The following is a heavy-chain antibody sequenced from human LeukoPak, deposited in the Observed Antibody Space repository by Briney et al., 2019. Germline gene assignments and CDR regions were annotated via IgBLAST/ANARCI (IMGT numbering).Heavy chain of an antibody. V-gene: IGHV3-21*01. CDR2: ISNSGSYI. Sequence: PGGSLRLSCAASGCTFSNYNMNWVRQAPGEGLEWVSSISNSGSYIYYADSLKGRFTISRDNAKNMLYLQMNSLRAEDTAVYYCARGEGGHYGGDCHVRFWGQGTLVTFSS. CDR3: ARGEGGHYGGDCHVRF. J-gene: IGHJ4*02. CDR1: GCTFSNYN. D-gene: IGHD2-21*01.